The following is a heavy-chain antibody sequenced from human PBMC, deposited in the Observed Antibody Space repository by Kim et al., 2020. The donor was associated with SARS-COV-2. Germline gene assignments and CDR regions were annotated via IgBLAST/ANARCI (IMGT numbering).Heavy chain of an antibody. CDR2: ISYDGSNK. J-gene: IGHJ4*02. CDR3: ARDFEWLDAQHGYFDY. CDR1: GFTFSSYA. Sequence: GGSLRLSCAASGFTFSSYAMHWVRQAPGKGLEWVAVISYDGSNKYYADSVKGRFTISRDNSKNTLYLQMNSLRAEDTAVYYCARDFEWLDAQHGYFDYWGQGTLVTVSS. D-gene: IGHD6-19*01. V-gene: IGHV3-30*04.